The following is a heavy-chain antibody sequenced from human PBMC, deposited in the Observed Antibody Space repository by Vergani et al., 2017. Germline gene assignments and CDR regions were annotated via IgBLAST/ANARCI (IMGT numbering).Heavy chain of an antibody. V-gene: IGHV4-39*07. Sequence: QLQLQESGPGLVKPSETLSLTCTVFGGPISSSSYYWGWIRQPPGKGLEWIGSIYYSGCTYYNPFIKSRVTISGDTTKNQFSLNLSSVTAADTAVYYCARAGDIVLIGWFDPWGQGTLVTVSS. CDR1: GGPISSSSYY. D-gene: IGHD2-8*01. CDR3: ARAGDIVLIGWFDP. CDR2: IYYSGCT. J-gene: IGHJ5*02.